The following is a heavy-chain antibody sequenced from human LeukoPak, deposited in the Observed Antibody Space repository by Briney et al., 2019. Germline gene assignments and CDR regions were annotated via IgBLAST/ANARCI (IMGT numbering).Heavy chain of an antibody. D-gene: IGHD3-10*01. V-gene: IGHV3-23*01. CDR3: AKAGGWFGELLQTSADNWFDP. CDR1: GFTFSSHS. J-gene: IGHJ5*02. Sequence: TGGSLRLSCAASGFTFSSHSMNWVRQAPGKGLEWVSVISGSGGSTYYADSVKGRFTISRDNPKNTLYLQMNSLRAEDTAVYYCAKAGGWFGELLQTSADNWFDPWGQGTLVTVSS. CDR2: ISGSGGST.